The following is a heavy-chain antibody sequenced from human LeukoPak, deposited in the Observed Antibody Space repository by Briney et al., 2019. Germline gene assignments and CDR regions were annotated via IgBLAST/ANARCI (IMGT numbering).Heavy chain of an antibody. CDR3: ARGRHDYGDAYDY. CDR2: INHSGST. D-gene: IGHD4-17*01. CDR1: GGSFSGYY. V-gene: IGHV4-34*01. Sequence: PSETLSLTCAVYGGSFSGYYWSWIRQPPAKGLEWIGEINHSGSTNYNPSLKSRVTISVDTSKNQFSLKLSSVTAADTAVYYCARGRHDYGDAYDYWGQGTLVTVSS. J-gene: IGHJ4*02.